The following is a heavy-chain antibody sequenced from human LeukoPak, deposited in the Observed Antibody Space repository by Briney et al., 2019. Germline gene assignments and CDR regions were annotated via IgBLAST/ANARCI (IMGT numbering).Heavy chain of an antibody. CDR3: ARDPALVVPAAPYYMDV. V-gene: IGHV3-30-3*01. D-gene: IGHD2-2*01. CDR1: GFTFSSYA. CDR2: ISYDGSNK. J-gene: IGHJ6*03. Sequence: PGRSLRLSCAASGFTFSSYAMHWVRQAPGKGLEWVAVISYDGSNKYYADSVKGRFTISRDNSKNTLYLQMNSLRAEDTAVYYCARDPALVVPAAPYYMDVWGKGTTVTVSS.